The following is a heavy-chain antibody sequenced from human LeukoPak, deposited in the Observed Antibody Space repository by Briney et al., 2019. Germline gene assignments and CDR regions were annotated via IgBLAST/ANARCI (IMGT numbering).Heavy chain of an antibody. Sequence: GGSLRLSCAASGFTFTNYGMSWVRQVPGRGLEWVSVVYPDGNTYYADSAKGRFAISTDISKNTLFLQMDSLRAEDTAVYYCARLLTTAIRWAWYFDLWGRGTLVTVSS. V-gene: IGHV3-66*04. D-gene: IGHD4-17*01. CDR3: ARLLTTAIRWAWYFDL. CDR2: VYPDGNT. J-gene: IGHJ2*01. CDR1: GFTFTNYG.